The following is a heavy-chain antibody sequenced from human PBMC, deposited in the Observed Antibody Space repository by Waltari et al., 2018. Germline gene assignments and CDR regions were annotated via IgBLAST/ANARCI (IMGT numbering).Heavy chain of an antibody. Sequence: VQLVQSGAEVKKAGSSVKVSCMASGVTFSSTHVSWVRQAPGQGLEWMGGIIPGCGTAKYAQKFQGRVTITADRSTSTAYMEMTSLRSDDTAVYYCASCFSTSCLISYYFYMDVWGQGTTVTVSS. CDR1: GVTFSSTH. CDR3: ASCFSTSCLISYYFYMDV. J-gene: IGHJ6*02. V-gene: IGHV1-69*14. D-gene: IGHD3-3*01. CDR2: IIPGCGTA.